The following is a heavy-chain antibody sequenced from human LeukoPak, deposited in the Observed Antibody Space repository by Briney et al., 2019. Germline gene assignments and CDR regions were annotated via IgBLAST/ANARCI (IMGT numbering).Heavy chain of an antibody. V-gene: IGHV3-21*01. CDR2: IVGSSST. CDR3: ARIGAGSSRDY. D-gene: IGHD6-13*01. Sequence: GGSLRLSCAASGFTFSAYSMNWVRQAPGKGLEWVSSIVGSSSTYYADSLKGRFTISRDNAKNSLYLQMNSLRAEDTAVYYCARIGAGSSRDYWGQGTLVTVSS. J-gene: IGHJ4*02. CDR1: GFTFSAYS.